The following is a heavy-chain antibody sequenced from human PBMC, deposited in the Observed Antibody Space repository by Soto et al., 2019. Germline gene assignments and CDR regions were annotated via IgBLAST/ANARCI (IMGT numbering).Heavy chain of an antibody. D-gene: IGHD1-1*01. CDR2: ISYDGSNI. V-gene: IGHV3-30-3*01. Sequence: QAQLVESGGGVVQPGRSLRLSCAASGFTFSTYAMHWVRQAPGKGLEWVAVISYDGSNIYYADSVKDRFTISRDNSKNTLYLQMDSLRPDDTAVYYCARSQMERRRYGMDVWGQGTTVTVSS. J-gene: IGHJ6*02. CDR3: ARSQMERRRYGMDV. CDR1: GFTFSTYA.